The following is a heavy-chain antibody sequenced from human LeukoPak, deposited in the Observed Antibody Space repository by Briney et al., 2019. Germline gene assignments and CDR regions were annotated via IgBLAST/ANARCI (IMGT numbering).Heavy chain of an antibody. J-gene: IGHJ5*02. CDR1: GYTFTSYA. D-gene: IGHD5-12*01. V-gene: IGHV7-4-1*02. CDR2: INTNTGNP. Sequence: ASVKVSCKASGYTFTSYAMNWVRQAPGQGLEWMGWINTNTGNPTYAQGFTGRFVFSLDTPVSTAYLQISSLKAEDTAVYYCAREGVWWLRSWFDPWGQGTLVTVSS. CDR3: AREGVWWLRSWFDP.